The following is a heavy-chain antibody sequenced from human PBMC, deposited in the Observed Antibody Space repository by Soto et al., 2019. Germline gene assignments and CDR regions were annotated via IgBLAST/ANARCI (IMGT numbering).Heavy chain of an antibody. V-gene: IGHV1-69*01. CDR2: IIPIFSTT. D-gene: IGHD3-10*02. J-gene: IGHJ3*02. CDR1: GDAFSNFA. Sequence: QVQLVQSGAEVKKPGSSVRVSCKASGDAFSNFAISWVRQAPGQGLEWMGGIIPIFSTTVYAQKFQGRVTISADESTSTVYMQLSSLRSEDTAVYYCAKDRGLQMFLYAFDIWGQGTAVAVSS. CDR3: AKDRGLQMFLYAFDI.